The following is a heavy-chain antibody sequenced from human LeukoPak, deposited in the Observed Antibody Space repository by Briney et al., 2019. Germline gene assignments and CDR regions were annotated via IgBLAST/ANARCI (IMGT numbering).Heavy chain of an antibody. J-gene: IGHJ4*02. CDR1: GCTFSSYA. CDR3: ASRGGGGVPAAPYYFDY. CDR2: IIPIFGTA. D-gene: IGHD2-2*01. V-gene: IGHV1-69*06. Sequence: ASVKVSCKASGCTFSSYAISWVRQAPGQGLEWMGGIIPIFGTANYAQKFQGRVTITADKSTSTAYMELSSLRSEDTAVYYCASRGGGGVPAAPYYFDYWGQGTLVTVST.